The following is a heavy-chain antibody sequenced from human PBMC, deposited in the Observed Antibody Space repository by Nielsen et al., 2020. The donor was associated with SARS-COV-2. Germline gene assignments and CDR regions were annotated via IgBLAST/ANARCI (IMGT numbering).Heavy chain of an antibody. J-gene: IGHJ4*02. V-gene: IGHV3-7*01. CDR2: IKLDGSEK. Sequence: GSLRLSCAASGFSFTNSGMHWVRQAPGKGLEWVGNIKLDGSEKYYVDSVKGRFTISRDNARNTLYLQMNSLRVEDTAVYYCARVGSYGDPEYLDYWGQGALVTVSS. D-gene: IGHD4/OR15-4a*01. CDR1: GFSFTNSG. CDR3: ARVGSYGDPEYLDY.